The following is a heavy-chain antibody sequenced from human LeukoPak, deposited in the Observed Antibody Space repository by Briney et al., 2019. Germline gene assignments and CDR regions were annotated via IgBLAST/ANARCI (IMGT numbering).Heavy chain of an antibody. CDR3: ARIDPGQNWFDP. V-gene: IGHV4-59*01. CDR1: GGSISSYY. J-gene: IGHJ5*02. CDR2: IYYSGGT. Sequence: SETLSLTCTVSGGSISSYYWSWIRQPPGKGLEWIGYIYYSGGTNYNPSLKSRVTISVDTSKNQFSLKLSSVTAADTAVYYCARIDPGQNWFDPWGQGTLVTVSS.